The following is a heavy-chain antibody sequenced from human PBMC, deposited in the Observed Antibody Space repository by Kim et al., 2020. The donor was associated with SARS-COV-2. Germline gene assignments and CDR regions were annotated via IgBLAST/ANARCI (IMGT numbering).Heavy chain of an antibody. J-gene: IGHJ5*02. CDR1: GGSISSGGYY. Sequence: SETLSLTCTVSGGSISSGGYYCRWIRQHPGKGLAWIGYIYYSGSTYYNPSLKSRVTISVDTSKNQFSLKLSSVTAADTGVDYCARDHGVEMGGCFDPCGQGTLVTVS. CDR2: IYYSGST. V-gene: IGHV4-31*03. CDR3: ARDHGVEMGGCFDP. D-gene: IGHD1-26*01.